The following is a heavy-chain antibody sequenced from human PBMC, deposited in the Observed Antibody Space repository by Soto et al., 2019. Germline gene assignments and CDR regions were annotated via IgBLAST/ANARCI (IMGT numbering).Heavy chain of an antibody. Sequence: PSETLSLTCTVSVDSITTYYWSWIRQPAGKGLEWNGRIDTSGNTNYNPSLKSRVTMSVDTSKKQFSLKLTSVTAADTAVYYCARYSNNWFQTEGMDVWGQGTTVTVSS. J-gene: IGHJ6*02. CDR2: IDTSGNT. V-gene: IGHV4-4*07. CDR1: VDSITTYY. D-gene: IGHD6-13*01. CDR3: ARYSNNWFQTEGMDV.